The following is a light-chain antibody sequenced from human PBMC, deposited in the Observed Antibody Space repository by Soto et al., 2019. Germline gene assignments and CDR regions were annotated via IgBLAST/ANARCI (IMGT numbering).Light chain of an antibody. CDR2: DAS. J-gene: IGKJ4*01. CDR3: QQRSNWPLN. Sequence: EIVLTQSPATLSLSPGERATLFCRASQSVSSYLAWYQQKPGQPPRLVIYDASNRATRIPARFSGSGSGTDFTLTISSLEPEDFAVYYCQQRSNWPLNFGGGTKVEIK. V-gene: IGKV3-11*01. CDR1: QSVSSY.